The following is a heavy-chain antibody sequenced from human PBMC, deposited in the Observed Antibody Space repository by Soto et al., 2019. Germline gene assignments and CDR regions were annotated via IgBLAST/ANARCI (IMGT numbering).Heavy chain of an antibody. V-gene: IGHV4-4*07. Sequence: SETLSLTCSVSGGSMSKFYWSWIRKTAGKGLEWMGRVYATGTSDYSPSLRSRIAMSVDISKKTFSLRLRSVTAADTGVYYCVRDGSKTLRDCFDPWGQGRLVTVSS. CDR2: VYATGTS. J-gene: IGHJ5*02. CDR3: VRDGSKTLRDCFDP. D-gene: IGHD4-17*01. CDR1: GGSMSKFY.